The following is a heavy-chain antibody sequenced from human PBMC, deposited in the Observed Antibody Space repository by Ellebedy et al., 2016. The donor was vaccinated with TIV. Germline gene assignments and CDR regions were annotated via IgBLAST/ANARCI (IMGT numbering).Heavy chain of an antibody. D-gene: IGHD6-13*01. CDR1: GFTFSNYW. Sequence: GESLKISCAASGFTFSNYWMHWVRQAPGKGLEWVSSISSSSSYIYYADSVKGRFTISRDNAKNSLYLQMNSLRAEDTAVYYCARDAYSSSWYGDYGMDVWGQGTTVTVSS. V-gene: IGHV3-21*01. CDR3: ARDAYSSSWYGDYGMDV. CDR2: ISSSSSYI. J-gene: IGHJ6*02.